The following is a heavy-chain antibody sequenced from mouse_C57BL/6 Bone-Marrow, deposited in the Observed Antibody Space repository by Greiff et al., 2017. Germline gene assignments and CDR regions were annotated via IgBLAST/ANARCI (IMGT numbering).Heavy chain of an antibody. CDR1: GYSITSGYY. Sequence: EVKLMESGPGLVKPSQSLSLTCSVTGYSITSGYYWNWIRQFPGNKLEWMGYISYDGSNNYNPSLKNRISITRDTSKNQFFLKLNSVTTEDTATYYFARILVWAWFAYWGQGTLVTVSA. CDR2: ISYDGSN. V-gene: IGHV3-6*01. D-gene: IGHD4-1*01. CDR3: ARILVWAWFAY. J-gene: IGHJ3*01.